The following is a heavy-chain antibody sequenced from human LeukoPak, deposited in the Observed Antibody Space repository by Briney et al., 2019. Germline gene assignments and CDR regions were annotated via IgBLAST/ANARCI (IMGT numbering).Heavy chain of an antibody. CDR2: IIPIFGIA. Sequence: SVKVSCKASGGTFSSYAISWVRQAPGQGLEWMGRIIPIFGIANYAQKFQGRVTITADKSTSTAYMELSSLRSEDTAAYYCARDLFHDFWSGGFFDYWGQGTLVTVSS. CDR3: ARDLFHDFWSGGFFDY. V-gene: IGHV1-69*04. CDR1: GGTFSSYA. D-gene: IGHD3-3*01. J-gene: IGHJ4*02.